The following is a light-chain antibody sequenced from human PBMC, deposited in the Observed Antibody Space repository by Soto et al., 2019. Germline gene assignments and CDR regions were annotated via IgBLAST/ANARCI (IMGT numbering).Light chain of an antibody. CDR3: QQYYSSPPWT. CDR1: QSVLYSSNNENY. Sequence: DIVLTQSPDSLAVSLGERATINCKSSQSVLYSSNNENYLAWYQQKPGQPPKLVIFGASTRESGVPDRFSGSGSGTDVTLTITSLQPEDVAVYYCQQYYSSPPWTFGQGTKVEIK. V-gene: IGKV4-1*01. CDR2: GAS. J-gene: IGKJ1*01.